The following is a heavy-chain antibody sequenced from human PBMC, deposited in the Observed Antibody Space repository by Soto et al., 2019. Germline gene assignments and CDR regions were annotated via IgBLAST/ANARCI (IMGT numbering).Heavy chain of an antibody. Sequence: TSETLSLTCTVSGGSISSYYWSWIRQPPGKGLEWIGYIYYSGSTNYNPSLKSRVTISVDTSKNQFSLKLSSVTAADTAVYYCARDRGIAAAGTTLIYYYYGMDVWGQGTTVTVSS. CDR1: GGSISSYY. CDR2: IYYSGST. J-gene: IGHJ6*02. V-gene: IGHV4-59*01. D-gene: IGHD6-13*01. CDR3: ARDRGIAAAGTTLIYYYYGMDV.